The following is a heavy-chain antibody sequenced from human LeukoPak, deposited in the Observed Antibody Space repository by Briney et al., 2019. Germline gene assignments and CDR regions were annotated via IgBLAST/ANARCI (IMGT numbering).Heavy chain of an antibody. D-gene: IGHD3-22*01. CDR3: AREGDYYDSSGYYYL. V-gene: IGHV1-2*02. CDR1: GYTFTGYY. J-gene: IGHJ4*02. Sequence: ASVKVSCKASGYTFTGYYMHWVRQAPGQGLEWMGWINPNSGGTNYAQKFQGRVTMTRDTSISTAYMELSRLRSDDTAVYYCAREGDYYDSSGYYYLWGQGTLVTVSS. CDR2: INPNSGGT.